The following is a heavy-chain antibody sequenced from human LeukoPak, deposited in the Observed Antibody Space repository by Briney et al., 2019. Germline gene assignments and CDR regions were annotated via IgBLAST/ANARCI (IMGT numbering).Heavy chain of an antibody. V-gene: IGHV3-23*01. D-gene: IGHD2-15*01. CDR2: IGGGGGTT. CDR3: AKGHRYCTSGNCNSAIDY. Sequence: GGSLRLSCEASGFTFSAYAMTWVRQSPGKGLEWVSTIGGGGGTTDYTDSVKGRFTISRDNSKNTLYLQMNSLGADDTAVYYCAKGHRYCTSGNCNSAIDYWGQGTLVTVSS. J-gene: IGHJ4*02. CDR1: GFTFSAYA.